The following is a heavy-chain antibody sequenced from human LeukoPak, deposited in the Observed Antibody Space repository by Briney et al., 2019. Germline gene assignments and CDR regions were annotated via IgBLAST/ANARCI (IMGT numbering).Heavy chain of an antibody. D-gene: IGHD6-25*01. J-gene: IGHJ4*02. Sequence: SETLSLTCAVYGGSFSGYYWSWIRQPPGKGLEWIGEINHSGSTNYNPSLKSRVTISVDTSKNQFSLKLSSVTAADTAVYYCARSPISQGGSSSHYYFDYWGQGTLVTVSS. CDR2: INHSGST. V-gene: IGHV4-34*01. CDR3: ARSPISQGGSSSHYYFDY. CDR1: GGSFSGYY.